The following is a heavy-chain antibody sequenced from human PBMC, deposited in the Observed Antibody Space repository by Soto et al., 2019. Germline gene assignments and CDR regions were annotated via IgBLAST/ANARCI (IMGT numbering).Heavy chain of an antibody. J-gene: IGHJ3*02. D-gene: IGHD1-1*01. CDR2: IYYSDSA. Sequence: SETLSLTCTVSGGSISSFYWSWIRQPPGKGLEWIGNIYYSDSANYKSSLRGRVTISLDTSKNQFSLRLRSMTAADTAVYYCAKRGTYLTLDAFDIWGQGTMVTVSS. CDR3: AKRGTYLTLDAFDI. V-gene: IGHV4-59*03. CDR1: GGSISSFY.